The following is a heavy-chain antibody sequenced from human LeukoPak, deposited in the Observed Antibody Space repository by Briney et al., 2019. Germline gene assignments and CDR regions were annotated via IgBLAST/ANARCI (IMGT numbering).Heavy chain of an antibody. D-gene: IGHD2-15*01. CDR3: AGARSGGPDY. Sequence: SETLYLTCADSGDSISSGGYSWSWIRQPPGKGLEWIGYIYHSGSTYYNPSLKSRVTISVDRSKNQFSLKLSSVTAADTAVYYCAGARSGGPDYWGQGTLVTVSS. CDR2: IYHSGST. V-gene: IGHV4-30-2*01. CDR1: GDSISSGGYS. J-gene: IGHJ4*02.